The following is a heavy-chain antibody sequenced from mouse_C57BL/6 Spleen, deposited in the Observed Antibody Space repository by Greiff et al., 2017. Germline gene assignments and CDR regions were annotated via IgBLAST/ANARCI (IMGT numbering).Heavy chain of an antibody. V-gene: IGHV5-4*01. Sequence: EVKVEESGGGLVKPGGSLKLSCAASGFTFSSYAMSWVRQTPEKRLEWVATISDGGSYTYYPDNVKGRFTISRDNAKNNLYLQMSHLKSEDTAMYYCARDGVWYSNFWYFDVWGTGTTVTVSS. CDR1: GFTFSSYA. CDR2: ISDGGSYT. J-gene: IGHJ1*03. D-gene: IGHD2-5*01. CDR3: ARDGVWYSNFWYFDV.